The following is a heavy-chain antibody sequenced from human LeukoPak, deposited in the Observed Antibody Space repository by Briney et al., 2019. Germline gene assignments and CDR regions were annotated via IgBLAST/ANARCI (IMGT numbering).Heavy chain of an antibody. CDR1: GYTFTSYY. CDR3: ARTDIVVVPAAIAYYYYYGMDV. CDR2: INPSGGST. D-gene: IGHD2-2*02. J-gene: IGHJ6*02. V-gene: IGHV1-46*01. Sequence: GASVKVSCKASGYTFTSYYMHWVRQAPGQGLEWMGIINPSGGSTSYAQKFQGRVTMTRDTSTSTVYMELSSLRSEDTAVYYCARTDIVVVPAAIAYYYYYGMDVWGQGTTVTVSS.